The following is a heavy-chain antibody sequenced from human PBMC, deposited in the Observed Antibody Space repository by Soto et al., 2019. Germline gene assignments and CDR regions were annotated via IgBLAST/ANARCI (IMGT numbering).Heavy chain of an antibody. V-gene: IGHV3-33*01. J-gene: IGHJ6*02. CDR3: ARDHYGEV. D-gene: IGHD3-16*01. CDR2: IWYDGSNK. Sequence: QVQLVESGGGVVQPGRSLRLSCAASGFTFSNYGMHWVRQAPGKGLEWVAVIWYDGSNKFYADSVKGRFTISRDDSKNTLYLQMNSLRVEDTAVYYCARDHYGEVWGQGTTVTVSS. CDR1: GFTFSNYG.